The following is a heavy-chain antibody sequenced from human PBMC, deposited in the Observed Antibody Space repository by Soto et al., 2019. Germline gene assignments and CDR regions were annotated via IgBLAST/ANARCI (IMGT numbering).Heavy chain of an antibody. Sequence: SGHTLVNPTQTLTLTCTCSGFSLSTSAAGVGWIRRPPGKALEWLGLIYWNDDKRYSSSLKSRLTISKDTSKNQVFLRMTNLYPVDTATYHCAYIPVGGTWYFDLWGRGTLVTVSS. CDR2: IYWNDDK. D-gene: IGHD6-19*01. J-gene: IGHJ2*01. V-gene: IGHV2-5*01. CDR1: GFSLSTSAAG. CDR3: AYIPVGGTWYFDL.